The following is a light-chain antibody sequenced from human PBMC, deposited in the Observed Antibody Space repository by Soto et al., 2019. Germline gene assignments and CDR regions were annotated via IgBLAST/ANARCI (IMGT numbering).Light chain of an antibody. CDR2: YDD. V-gene: IGLV1-51*01. Sequence: QSVMTQPPSVSAAPGQKVTISCSGSSSNIGGNSVSWYQQLPGTAPKLLIYYDDKRPSGIPDRLSGSKSGTTATLGITGFQPGAEADYYCCSWDSSLSAYVFATGTKLTVL. CDR1: SSNIGGNS. CDR3: CSWDSSLSAYV. J-gene: IGLJ1*01.